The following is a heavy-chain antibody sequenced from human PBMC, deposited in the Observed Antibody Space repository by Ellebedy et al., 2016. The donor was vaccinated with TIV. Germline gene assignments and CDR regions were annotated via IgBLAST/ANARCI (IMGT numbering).Heavy chain of an antibody. CDR3: ARGRSSGYGHWFDP. D-gene: IGHD3-22*01. V-gene: IGHV4-39*01. CDR2: IYYSGST. J-gene: IGHJ5*02. Sequence: SETLSLXXTVSGGSISSSSYYWGWIRQPPGKGLEWIGSIYYSGSTYYNPSLKSRVTISVDTSKNKFSLKLSSVTAADTAVYYCARGRSSGYGHWFDPWGQGTLVTVSS. CDR1: GGSISSSSYY.